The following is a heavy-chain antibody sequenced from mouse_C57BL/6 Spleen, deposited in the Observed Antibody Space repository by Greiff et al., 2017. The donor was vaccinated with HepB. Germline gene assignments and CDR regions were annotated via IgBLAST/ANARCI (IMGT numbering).Heavy chain of an antibody. CDR3: ADQRKGYAMDY. J-gene: IGHJ4*01. V-gene: IGHV1-58*01. CDR1: GYTFTSYG. CDR2: IYIGNGYT. Sequence: EVQLVESGAELVRPGSSVKMSCKTSGYTFTSYGINWVKQRPGQGLEWIGYIYIGNGYTEYNEKFKGKATLTSDTSSSTAYMQLSSLTSEDSAIYFSADQRKGYAMDYWGQGTSVTVSS.